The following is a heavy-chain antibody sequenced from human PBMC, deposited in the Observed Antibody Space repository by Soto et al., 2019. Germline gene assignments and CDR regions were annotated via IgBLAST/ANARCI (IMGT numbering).Heavy chain of an antibody. D-gene: IGHD2-15*01. CDR2: IIPMFAAS. Sequence: QVQLAQSGAEVRKPGSSVKVSCGASGGSFSDFAFSWVRQAPGQGLEGMGGIIPMFAASKYAQRFQDRVTITADESTNTVYVALSSITSNDTATYFCAIGGIVVVPAALTSYHDYTNFRFDSWGQGTRVTVSS. V-gene: IGHV1-69*01. CDR1: GGSFSDFA. J-gene: IGHJ4*02. CDR3: AIGGIVVVPAALTSYHDYTNFRFDS.